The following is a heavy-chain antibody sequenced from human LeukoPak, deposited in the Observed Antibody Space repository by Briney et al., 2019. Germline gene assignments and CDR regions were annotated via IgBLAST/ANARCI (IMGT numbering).Heavy chain of an antibody. D-gene: IGHD3-10*01. CDR3: ARILLWFEVPFDP. CDR2: IYYSGST. J-gene: IGHJ5*02. V-gene: IGHV4-31*03. Sequence: SETLSLTCTVSGGSISSGGYYWSWIRQHPGKGLKWIGYIYYSGSTYYNPSLKSRVTISVDTSKNQFSLKLSSVTAADTAVYYCARILLWFEVPFDPWGQGTLVTVSS. CDR1: GGSISSGGYY.